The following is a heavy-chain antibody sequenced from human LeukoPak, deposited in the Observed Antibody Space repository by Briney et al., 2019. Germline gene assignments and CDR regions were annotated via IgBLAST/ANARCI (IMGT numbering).Heavy chain of an antibody. D-gene: IGHD6-13*01. CDR3: ARDLYSSTWSHAFDI. J-gene: IGHJ3*02. CDR2: IYTGGFT. CDR1: GFTDSSSY. Sequence: GGSLRLSCAASGFTDSSSYMSWVRQAPGKGLEWVSVIYTGGFTYYADSEKGRFTISRDNSKNTLYLQMNSLRAEDTAVYYCARDLYSSTWSHAFDIWGQGTMVTVSS. V-gene: IGHV3-53*01.